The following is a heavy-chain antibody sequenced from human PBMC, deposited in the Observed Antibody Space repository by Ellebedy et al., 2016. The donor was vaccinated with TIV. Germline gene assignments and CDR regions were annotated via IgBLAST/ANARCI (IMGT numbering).Heavy chain of an antibody. CDR3: GRGSRGYRSSGWFLGY. CDR1: GFTFSDYT. V-gene: IGHV3-30*04. Sequence: GGSLRLSCAASGFTFSDYTMHWVRQAPGKGLEWVALISYDGTNKDSADSVKGRFTISRDNSKNTLYLQMNSMTDEDTAVYYCGRGSRGYRSSGWFLGYWGQGTLVIVSS. CDR2: ISYDGTNK. D-gene: IGHD6-19*01. J-gene: IGHJ4*02.